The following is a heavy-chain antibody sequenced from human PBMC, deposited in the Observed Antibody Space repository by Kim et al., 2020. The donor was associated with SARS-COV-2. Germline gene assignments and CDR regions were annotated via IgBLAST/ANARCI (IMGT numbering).Heavy chain of an antibody. D-gene: IGHD3-10*01. Sequence: GGSLRLSCAVSGFTFSNYAMSWVRQAPGKGLEWVSSISTSGINIYYAYSVKGRFTISRDNSKNTLYLQMNSLRAEDTAVYYCAANGAMIRGYMGYWGQGTLVTVSS. CDR1: GFTFSNYA. CDR2: ISTSGINI. CDR3: AANGAMIRGYMGY. J-gene: IGHJ4*02. V-gene: IGHV3-23*01.